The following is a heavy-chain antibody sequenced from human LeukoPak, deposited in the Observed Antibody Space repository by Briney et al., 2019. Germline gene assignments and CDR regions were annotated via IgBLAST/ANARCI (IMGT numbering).Heavy chain of an antibody. CDR1: GFKFTSYD. Sequence: PQASVKVSCKAVGFKFTSYDINWVRQASGQGLEWMGWMNPNNGNTGYAQKFQGRATMTRDTSTSTAYMELRGLTSDDTAVYYCVRDGEGVAISVNYWFDPWGQGTLVTVSS. J-gene: IGHJ5*02. D-gene: IGHD3-10*01. V-gene: IGHV1-8*01. CDR3: VRDGEGVAISVNYWFDP. CDR2: MNPNNGNT.